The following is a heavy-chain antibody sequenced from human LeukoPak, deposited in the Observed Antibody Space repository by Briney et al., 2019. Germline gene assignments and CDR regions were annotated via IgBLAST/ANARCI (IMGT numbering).Heavy chain of an antibody. D-gene: IGHD3-22*01. V-gene: IGHV1-69*04. J-gene: IGHJ4*02. CDR3: ASTDSSGYYKERFDY. CDR1: GGTFSSYA. CDR2: IIPIFGIA. Sequence: SVKVSCKASGGTFSSYAISGVRQAPGQGLDWMGRIIPIFGIANYAQKFQGRVTITADKSTSTAYMELSSLRSEDTAVYYCASTDSSGYYKERFDYWGQGTLVTVSS.